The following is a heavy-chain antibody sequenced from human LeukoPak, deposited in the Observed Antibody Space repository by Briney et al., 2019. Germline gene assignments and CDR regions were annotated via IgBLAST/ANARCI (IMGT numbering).Heavy chain of an antibody. CDR1: GYTFTSYG. D-gene: IGHD2-21*02. Sequence: SVKVSCKASGYTFTSYGISWVRQAPGQGLEWMGRIIPIFGTANYAQKFQGRVTITTDESTSTAYMELSSLRSEDTAVYYCATLGDSNRGYYYYYMDVWGKGTTVTVSS. J-gene: IGHJ6*03. V-gene: IGHV1-69*05. CDR3: ATLGDSNRGYYYYYMDV. CDR2: IIPIFGTA.